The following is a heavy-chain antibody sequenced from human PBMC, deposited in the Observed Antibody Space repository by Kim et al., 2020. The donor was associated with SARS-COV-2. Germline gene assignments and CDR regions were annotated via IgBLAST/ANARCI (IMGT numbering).Heavy chain of an antibody. CDR2: IYYSGST. J-gene: IGHJ5*02. CDR3: ARHWFRLGIVVVVAATPRDNWFDP. CDR1: GGSISSSSYY. V-gene: IGHV4-39*01. Sequence: SETLSLTCTVSGGSISSSSYYWGWIRQPPGKGLEWIGSIYYSGSTYYNPSLKSRVTISVDTSKNQFSLKLSSVTAADTAVYYCARHWFRLGIVVVVAATPRDNWFDPWGQGTLVTVSS. D-gene: IGHD2-15*01.